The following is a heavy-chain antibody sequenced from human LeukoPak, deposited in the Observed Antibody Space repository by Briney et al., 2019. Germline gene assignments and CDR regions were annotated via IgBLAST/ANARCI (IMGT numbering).Heavy chain of an antibody. D-gene: IGHD3-22*01. CDR1: GFTFDYPA. J-gene: IGHJ4*02. CDR2: INTGDIT. Sequence: GGSLRLSCAAPGFTFDYPAMTWVRQAPEKGLEWVSTINTGDITFYANSVKGRFTISRDNSKNALFLQMNSLRAEDTAIYYCVKGGFTYYDDWGQGTLVTVSS. V-gene: IGHV3-23*01. CDR3: VKGGFTYYDD.